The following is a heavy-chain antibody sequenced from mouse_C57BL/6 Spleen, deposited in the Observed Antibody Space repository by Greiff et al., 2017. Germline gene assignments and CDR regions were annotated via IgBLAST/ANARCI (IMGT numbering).Heavy chain of an antibody. V-gene: IGHV1-53*01. J-gene: IGHJ2*01. CDR3: ARGVRRSVDYFDY. D-gene: IGHD2-14*01. CDR1: GYTFTSYW. Sequence: QVQLQQPGTELVKPGASVKLSCKASGYTFTSYWMHWVKQRPGQGLEWIGNINPSNGGTNYNAKFKSKAKLAVDKASSTAYMQLSSLTSEDSGVYYCARGVRRSVDYFDYWGQGTTLTVSS. CDR2: INPSNGGT.